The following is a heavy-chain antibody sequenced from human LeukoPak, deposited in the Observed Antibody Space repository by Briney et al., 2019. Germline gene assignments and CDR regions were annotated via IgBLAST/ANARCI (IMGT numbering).Heavy chain of an antibody. V-gene: IGHV1-8*02. J-gene: IGHJ6*03. CDR3: ARGAGYNGYYYYYMDV. Sequence: ASVNVSCKTSGYTFSDYYMQWLRQAPGQGLEWMGWMNPNSGDTGYPQKFQGRVTMTRNTSISTAYMELSSLRSEDTAVYYCARGAGYNGYYYYYMDVWGKGTTVTISS. CDR2: MNPNSGDT. D-gene: IGHD1-26*01. CDR1: GYTFSDYY.